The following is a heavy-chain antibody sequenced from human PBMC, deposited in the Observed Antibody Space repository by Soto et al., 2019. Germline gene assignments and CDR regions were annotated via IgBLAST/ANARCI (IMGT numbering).Heavy chain of an antibody. J-gene: IGHJ6*02. Sequence: GASVKVSCKASGFTFTNSAVQWVRQARGQRLEWIGWIVVGSGNTNYAQKFQERVTITRDMSTSTAYMELSSLRSEDTAVYYCARNYGSERYYYGMDVWGQGTTVTVS. CDR2: IVVGSGNT. V-gene: IGHV1-58*01. D-gene: IGHD3-10*01. CDR3: ARNYGSERYYYGMDV. CDR1: GFTFTNSA.